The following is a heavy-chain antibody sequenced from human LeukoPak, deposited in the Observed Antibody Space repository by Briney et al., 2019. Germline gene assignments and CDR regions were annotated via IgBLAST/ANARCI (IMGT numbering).Heavy chain of an antibody. V-gene: IGHV3-48*03. D-gene: IGHD2-2*01. CDR3: ARRYCSSTSCTLDY. CDR2: ISTSGSTK. Sequence: GGSLRLSCAASGFTLSSYEMNWVRQAPGKGLEWASYISTSGSTKYYADSVKGRFTISRDNAENSLYLQMNSLRAEDTAAYYCARRYCSSTSCTLDYWGQGTLVTVSS. CDR1: GFTLSSYE. J-gene: IGHJ4*02.